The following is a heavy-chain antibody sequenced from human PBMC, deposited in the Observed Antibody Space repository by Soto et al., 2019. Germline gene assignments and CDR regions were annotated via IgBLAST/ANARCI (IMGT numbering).Heavy chain of an antibody. CDR3: ARARSYYDSVWGSYRYGSLDY. CDR1: GFRFSDYY. Sequence: ASVKVSCKASGFRFSDYYMHWVRQAPGQGLEWMGIINPSGDTTNYAQKLQGRVTMTTDTSTSTAYMELRSLRSDDTAVYYCARARSYYDSVWGSYRYGSLDYWGQGTLVTVSS. D-gene: IGHD3-16*02. J-gene: IGHJ4*02. CDR2: INPSGDTT. V-gene: IGHV1-46*01.